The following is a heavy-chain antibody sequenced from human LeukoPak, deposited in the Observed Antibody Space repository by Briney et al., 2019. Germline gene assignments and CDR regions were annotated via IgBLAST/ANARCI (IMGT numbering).Heavy chain of an antibody. CDR1: GYTFTNYY. D-gene: IGHD2-8*01. V-gene: IGHV1-46*03. CDR3: AQGVYYFDY. Sequence: ASVKVSCKASGYTFTNYYIHWVRQAPGQGLECMGIIDPSGGSTSYAQKFQGRVTITADESTSTAYMELSSLRSEDTAVYYCAQGVYYFDYWGQGTLVTVSS. J-gene: IGHJ4*02. CDR2: IDPSGGST.